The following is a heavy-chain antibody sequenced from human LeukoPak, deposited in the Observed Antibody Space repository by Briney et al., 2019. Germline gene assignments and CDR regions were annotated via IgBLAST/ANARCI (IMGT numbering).Heavy chain of an antibody. CDR1: GFTFSSYE. V-gene: IGHV3-48*03. CDR3: ARATNWGYAFDI. CDR2: ISNSGGTI. J-gene: IGHJ3*02. Sequence: GGSLRLSCAASGFTFSSYEMNWVRQAPGKGPEWVSYISNSGGTICYADSVKGRFTISRDNARNSLYLQMNSLRAEDTAVYYCARATNWGYAFDIWGQGTVVPVSS. D-gene: IGHD7-27*01.